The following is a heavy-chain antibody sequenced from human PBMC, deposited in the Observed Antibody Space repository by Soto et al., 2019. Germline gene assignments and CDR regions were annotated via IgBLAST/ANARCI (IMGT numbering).Heavy chain of an antibody. CDR1: GYTFTSYG. CDR2: ISAYNGNT. V-gene: IGHV1-18*01. Sequence: QVQLVQSGAEVKKPGASVKVSCKASGYTFTSYGISWVRQAPGQGLEWMGWISAYNGNTNYAQKLQGRVTMTTDTSTSTAYMELRSLRSDDTAVYYCAGVTVRYSDFWSGYYNNWFDLWGQGTLVTVSS. J-gene: IGHJ5*02. CDR3: AGVTVRYSDFWSGYYNNWFDL. D-gene: IGHD3-3*01.